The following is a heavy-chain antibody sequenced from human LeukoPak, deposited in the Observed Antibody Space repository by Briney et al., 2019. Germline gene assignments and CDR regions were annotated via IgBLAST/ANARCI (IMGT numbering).Heavy chain of an antibody. CDR3: ASQPVFPSAFDI. V-gene: IGHV4-4*02. CDR1: GGSISSSNW. J-gene: IGHJ3*02. Sequence: PSGTLSLTCAVSGGSISSSNWWNWVRQPPGKGLEWIGEIYHSGSTNYNPSLKSRVTISVDTSKNQFSLKLSSVTAADTAVYYCASQPVFPSAFDIWGQGTMVTVSS. D-gene: IGHD2-2*01. CDR2: IYHSGST.